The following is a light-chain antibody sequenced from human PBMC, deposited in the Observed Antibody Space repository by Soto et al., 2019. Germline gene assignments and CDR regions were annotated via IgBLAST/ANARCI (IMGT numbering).Light chain of an antibody. J-gene: IGKJ1*01. CDR2: GAS. V-gene: IGKV3-15*01. CDR1: QSVSSN. Sequence: EIVMTQSPATLSVSPGERAPLSGRASQSVSSNLAWYQQKPGQAPRLLIYGASTRATGIPARFSGSGSGTEFTLTISSLQSEEFAVYYCQQYNNWPRTVGQGTKVDIK. CDR3: QQYNNWPRT.